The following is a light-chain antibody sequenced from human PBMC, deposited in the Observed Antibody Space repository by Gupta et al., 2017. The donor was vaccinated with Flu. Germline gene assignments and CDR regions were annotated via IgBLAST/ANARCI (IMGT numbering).Light chain of an antibody. CDR3: CSYAGSYTWV. CDR1: SSDVGGYKY. CDR2: DVS. J-gene: IGLJ3*02. V-gene: IGLV2-11*01. Sequence: SALTQPRSVSGAPGPSVTISCTGTSSDVGGYKYVSWYQQHPGKAPKLMIYDVSERPSGVPDRFSGSKSGNTASLTISGLQAEEGADYYCCSYAGSYTWVFGGGSKLTVL.